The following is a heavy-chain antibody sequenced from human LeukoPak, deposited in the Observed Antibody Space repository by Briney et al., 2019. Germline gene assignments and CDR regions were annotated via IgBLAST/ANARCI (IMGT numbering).Heavy chain of an antibody. D-gene: IGHD6-19*01. V-gene: IGHV3-21*01. CDR2: ISSGTNYI. CDR1: GFTFSSCA. CDR3: ARGGGWYNY. J-gene: IGHJ4*02. Sequence: PGGSLRLSCAASGFTFSSCAMSWVRQAPGKGLEWVSYISSGTNYIYYADSVKGRFTISRDNAKNSLYLQMNSLRAEDTAVYYCARGGGWYNYWGQGTLVTVSS.